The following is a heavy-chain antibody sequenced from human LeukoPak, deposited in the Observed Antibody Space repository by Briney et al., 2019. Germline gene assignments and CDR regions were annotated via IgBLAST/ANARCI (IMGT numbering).Heavy chain of an antibody. CDR3: ATHSSEGAGY. J-gene: IGHJ4*02. CDR2: IYPGDADT. D-gene: IGHD6-13*01. V-gene: IGHV5-51*01. CDR1: GYSFTSYW. Sequence: GESLKISCKASGYSFTSYWIGWVRQMPGKGLEWMGIIYPGDADTRYSPSFQGQVTISADRSISTAYLQWSSLKASDTVIYYCATHSSEGAGYWGQGTLVTVSS.